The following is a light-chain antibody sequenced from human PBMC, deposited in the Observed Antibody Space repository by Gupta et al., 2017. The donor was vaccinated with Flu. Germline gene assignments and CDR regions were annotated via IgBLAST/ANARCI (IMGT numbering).Light chain of an antibody. J-gene: IGKJ3*01. V-gene: IGKV3-15*01. CDR3: QQYNNWPPLT. CDR1: QSVSSN. CDR2: GAS. Sequence: AHLSVSPGERATLSCRASQSVSSNLAWYQQKPGQAPRLLIYGASTRATGIPARFSGSGSGTEFTLTISSLQSEDFAVYYCQQYNNWPPLTFGHGTKVDIK.